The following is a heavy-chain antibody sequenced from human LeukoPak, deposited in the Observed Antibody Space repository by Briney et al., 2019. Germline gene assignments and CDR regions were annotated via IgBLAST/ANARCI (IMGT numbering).Heavy chain of an antibody. J-gene: IGHJ3*02. D-gene: IGHD1-7*01. CDR2: INPKSGGT. CDR3: AREWDYPDAFDI. Sequence: ASVKVSCKASGYTFTGYYMHWVRQAPGEGLEWMGWINPKSGGTNYAQKFQGRVTMTRDTSSSTAYMELSRLRFDDTAVYYCAREWDYPDAFDIWGQGTMVTVSS. V-gene: IGHV1-2*02. CDR1: GYTFTGYY.